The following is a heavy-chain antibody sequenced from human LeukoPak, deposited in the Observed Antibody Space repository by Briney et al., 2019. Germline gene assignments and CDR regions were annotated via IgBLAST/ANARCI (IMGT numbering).Heavy chain of an antibody. CDR2: ISAGGGST. CDR3: AKSSYSTSSRWFDP. J-gene: IGHJ5*02. D-gene: IGHD6-6*01. V-gene: IGHV3-23*01. Sequence: GGSLRLSCAASGFTFSSYAMSWVRQAPGKGLERVSAISAGGGSTYYEDSVKGRFTISRDNSKNTLYLQMSSLRAEDTAVYYCAKSSYSTSSRWFDPWGQGTLVTVSS. CDR1: GFTFSSYA.